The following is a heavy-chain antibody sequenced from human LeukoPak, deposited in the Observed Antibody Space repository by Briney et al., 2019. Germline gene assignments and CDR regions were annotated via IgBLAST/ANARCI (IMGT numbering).Heavy chain of an antibody. D-gene: IGHD4-11*01. CDR2: IYSGGST. J-gene: IGHJ3*02. CDR3: ASLSNRDNAFDI. Sequence: GGSLRLSCAASGFTVSSNYMSWVRQAPGKGLEWVSVIYSGGSTYYADSVKGRFTISRDNSKNTLYLQMNSLRVEDTAVYYCASLSNRDNAFDIWGQGTMVTVSS. V-gene: IGHV3-53*01. CDR1: GFTVSSNY.